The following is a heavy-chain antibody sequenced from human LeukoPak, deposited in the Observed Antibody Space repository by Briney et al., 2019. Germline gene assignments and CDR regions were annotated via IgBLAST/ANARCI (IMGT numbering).Heavy chain of an antibody. CDR1: GYSTSSGYY. J-gene: IGHJ4*02. CDR2: IYHSGST. Sequence: PSETLSLTCTVSGYSTSSGYYWGWIRQPPGKGLEWIGSIYHSGSTYYNPSLKSRVTISVDTSKNQFSLKLSSVTAADTAVYYCAREVSSGWYYFDYWGQGTLVTVSS. D-gene: IGHD6-19*01. V-gene: IGHV4-38-2*02. CDR3: AREVSSGWYYFDY.